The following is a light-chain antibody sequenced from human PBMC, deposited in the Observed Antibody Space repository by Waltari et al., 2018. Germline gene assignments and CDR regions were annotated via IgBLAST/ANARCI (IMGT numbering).Light chain of an antibody. V-gene: IGKV3-20*01. CDR1: PSVSRA. Sequence: EIVLTQPPGPLSLSLGERATVSCRASPSVSRALAWYQQKPGQAPRLLIYGASTRATGIPDRFSGSGSGTDFSLTISRLEPDDFAVYYCQHYLRLPVTFGQGTTVEI. CDR3: QHYLRLPVT. CDR2: GAS. J-gene: IGKJ1*01.